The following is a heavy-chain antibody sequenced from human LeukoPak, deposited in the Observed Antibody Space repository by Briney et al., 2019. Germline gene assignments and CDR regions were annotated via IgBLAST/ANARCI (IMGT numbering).Heavy chain of an antibody. Sequence: PGGSLRLSCAASGFTVSRNYMGWVRQAPGKGLEWVSVIYSGGTTYYADSVKGRFTISRDSSKNTVYLQMNVLRGEDTAVYYCAKINGWEAFDIWGQGTMVTVSS. J-gene: IGHJ3*02. D-gene: IGHD3-16*01. CDR3: AKINGWEAFDI. V-gene: IGHV3-66*01. CDR2: IYSGGTT. CDR1: GFTVSRNY.